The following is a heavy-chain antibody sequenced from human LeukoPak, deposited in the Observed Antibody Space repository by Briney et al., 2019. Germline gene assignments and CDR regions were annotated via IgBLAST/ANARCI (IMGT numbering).Heavy chain of an antibody. CDR3: ASGDNDPLFDY. J-gene: IGHJ4*02. D-gene: IGHD1-1*01. Sequence: SETLSLTCTVSGGSISSGGYYWSWLRQHPGKGLEWIGSVYYSGSTNYSPSLQGRVIISLDTSRNQFSLKLSSVTAADTAVYYCASGDNDPLFDYWGQGALVTVSS. V-gene: IGHV4-31*03. CDR2: VYYSGST. CDR1: GGSISSGGYY.